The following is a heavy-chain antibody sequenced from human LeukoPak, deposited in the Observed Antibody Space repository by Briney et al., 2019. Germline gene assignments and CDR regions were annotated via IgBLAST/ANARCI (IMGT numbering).Heavy chain of an antibody. CDR1: GFTFSSYS. CDR2: ISSSSGTI. Sequence: PGGSLRLSCAASGFTFSSYSMNWVRQAPGKGLEWVSYISSSSGTIYYADSVKGRFTISRDNAKNSLYLQMNSLRAEDTAVYYCARVYCSGGSCSTGDYFDYWGQGTLVTVSS. J-gene: IGHJ4*02. D-gene: IGHD2-15*01. CDR3: ARVYCSGGSCSTGDYFDY. V-gene: IGHV3-48*01.